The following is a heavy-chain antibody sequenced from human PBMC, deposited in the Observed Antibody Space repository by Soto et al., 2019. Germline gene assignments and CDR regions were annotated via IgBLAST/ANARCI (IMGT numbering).Heavy chain of an antibody. V-gene: IGHV4-59*01. CDR2: IYYSGST. Sequence: QVQLQESGPGLAKPSETLSLTCTVSGGSISSYYWSWIRQPPGKGLEWIGYIYYSGSTNYNPSLQSRVTVSVDTSNTQFSLKLSSVTAADTAVYDCASDNYDFWAWFDPWGQGTLVAVSS. CDR1: GGSISSYY. CDR3: ASDNYDFWAWFDP. D-gene: IGHD3-3*01. J-gene: IGHJ5*02.